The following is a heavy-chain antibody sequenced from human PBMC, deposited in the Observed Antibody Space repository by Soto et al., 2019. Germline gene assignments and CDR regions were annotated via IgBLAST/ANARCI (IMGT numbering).Heavy chain of an antibody. J-gene: IGHJ6*02. D-gene: IGHD3-3*01. CDR1: GFTFSSYA. CDR3: AKEGPYDFWSGSEDYYGMDV. Sequence: PGGSLRLSCAASGFTFSSYAMSWVRQAPGKGLEWVSAISGSGGSTYYADSVKGRFTISRDNYKNTLYLQMNSLRAEDTAVYYCAKEGPYDFWSGSEDYYGMDVWGQGTTVTVS. CDR2: ISGSGGST. V-gene: IGHV3-23*01.